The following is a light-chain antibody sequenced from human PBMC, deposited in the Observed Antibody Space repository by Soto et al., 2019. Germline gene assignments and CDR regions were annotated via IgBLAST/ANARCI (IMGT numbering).Light chain of an antibody. CDR1: QSLLHSNGYNY. J-gene: IGKJ2*01. V-gene: IGKV2-28*01. CDR2: LGS. Sequence: DIVMTQSPLSLPVTPGEPASISCRSSQSLLHSNGYNYLDWYLQKPGQSPQLLIYLGSNRASGVPDRFSGIGSGTDFTLKISRVEAEDVGVYYCRQALQTPQTFGQGTKLEIK. CDR3: RQALQTPQT.